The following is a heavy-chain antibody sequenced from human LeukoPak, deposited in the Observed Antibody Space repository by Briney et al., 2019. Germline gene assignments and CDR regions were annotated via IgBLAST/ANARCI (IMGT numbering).Heavy chain of an antibody. J-gene: IGHJ4*02. Sequence: GGSLRLSCAASGFTFSSYSMTWVRQAPGKGLEWVSYISSGSGTSTYAESVKGRFTISRDTAKNSLYLQMNSLRDEDTGVYYCARGTALQDYWGQGTLVTVSS. V-gene: IGHV3-48*02. CDR3: ARGTALQDY. CDR1: GFTFSSYS. CDR2: ISSGSGTS. D-gene: IGHD2-2*02.